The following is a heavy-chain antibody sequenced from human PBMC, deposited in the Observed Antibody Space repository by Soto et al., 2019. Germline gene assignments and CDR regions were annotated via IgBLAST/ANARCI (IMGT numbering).Heavy chain of an antibody. CDR1: GYSFTTYW. J-gene: IGHJ6*02. Sequence: PGESLKISCEASGYSFTTYWIGWVRQVPGKGLEWMAIAYPGDSDIRYSPSFQGHVTISADRSISTAYLQWSSLKASDTAMYYCARSYCSGGSCYSRNYYYYGMDGWGQGTTVTVSS. D-gene: IGHD2-15*01. CDR3: ARSYCSGGSCYSRNYYYYGMDG. V-gene: IGHV5-51*01. CDR2: AYPGDSDI.